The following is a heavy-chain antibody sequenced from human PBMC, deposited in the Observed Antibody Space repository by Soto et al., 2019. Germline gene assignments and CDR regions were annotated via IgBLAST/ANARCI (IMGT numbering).Heavy chain of an antibody. CDR3: ARPAIVVVPAAYAVDYYYYGMDV. CDR1: GYTFTSYA. V-gene: IGHV1-3*01. D-gene: IGHD2-2*01. CDR2: INAGNGNT. Sequence: ASVKVSCKASGYTFTSYAMHWVRQAPGQRLKWMGWINAGNGNTKYSQKYQGRVTITRDTSASTAYMELSSLRSEDTAVYYCARPAIVVVPAAYAVDYYYYGMDVWGQGTTVTVSS. J-gene: IGHJ6*02.